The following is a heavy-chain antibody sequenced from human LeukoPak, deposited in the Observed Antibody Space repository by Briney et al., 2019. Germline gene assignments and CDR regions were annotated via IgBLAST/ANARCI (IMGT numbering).Heavy chain of an antibody. CDR3: AKGLYFYDNSGYATFDY. CDR2: ISGSGDST. Sequence: GGSLRLSCAASGFTFTSYTRNWVRQAPGKGLEWVSIISGSGDSTYYADSVKGRFTLSRDNAKNTLYLQMNSLRAEDTAVYYCAKGLYFYDNSGYATFDYWGQGTLVTVSS. D-gene: IGHD3-22*01. CDR1: GFTFTSYT. J-gene: IGHJ4*02. V-gene: IGHV3-23*01.